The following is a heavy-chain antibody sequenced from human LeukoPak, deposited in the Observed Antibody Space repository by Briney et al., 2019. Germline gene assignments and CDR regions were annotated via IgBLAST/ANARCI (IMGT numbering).Heavy chain of an antibody. V-gene: IGHV1-3*01. CDR2: INAGNGNT. CDR1: GYTFSNNA. CDR3: ASNRFDFFGVVIKEYYFDY. J-gene: IGHJ4*02. D-gene: IGHD3-3*01. Sequence: ASVKVSCKASGYTFSNNAMHWVRQAPGQRLEWMGWINAGNGNTKYSQKFQGRVTITRDTSASTAYMELSSLRSEDTAVYYCASNRFDFFGVVIKEYYFDYWGQGTLVTVSS.